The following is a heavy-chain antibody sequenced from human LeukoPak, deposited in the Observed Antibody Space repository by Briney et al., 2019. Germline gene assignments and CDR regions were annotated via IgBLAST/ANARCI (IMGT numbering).Heavy chain of an antibody. Sequence: SETLSLTCTVSGGSISSGGYYWSWIRQPPGKGLEWIGYIYHSGSTYYNPSLKSRVTISVDRSKNQFSLKLSSVTAADTAVYYCASHDYGDEYYFDYWGQGTLVTVS. CDR3: ASHDYGDEYYFDY. CDR1: GGSISSGGYY. V-gene: IGHV4-30-2*02. CDR2: IYHSGST. J-gene: IGHJ4*02. D-gene: IGHD4-17*01.